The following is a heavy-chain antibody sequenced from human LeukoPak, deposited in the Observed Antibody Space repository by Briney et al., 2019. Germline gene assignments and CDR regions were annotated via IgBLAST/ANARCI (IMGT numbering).Heavy chain of an antibody. CDR3: ARRGYSYGSYEFDY. Sequence: GGSLRLSCAASGFAFSDYFMSWIRQAPGKGLEWDSYISSSGSTISYANSVKGRFTISRDNAKNSLYLQMNSLRAEDTAVYYCARRGYSYGSYEFDYWGQGTLVTVSS. V-gene: IGHV3-11*01. CDR1: GFAFSDYF. J-gene: IGHJ4*02. D-gene: IGHD5-18*01. CDR2: ISSSGSTI.